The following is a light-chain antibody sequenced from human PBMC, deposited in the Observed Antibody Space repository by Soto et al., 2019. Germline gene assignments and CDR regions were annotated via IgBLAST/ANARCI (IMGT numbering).Light chain of an antibody. CDR2: ASS. J-gene: IGKJ1*01. CDR1: QGICSY. V-gene: IGKV1-9*01. CDR3: QQVNAYPWT. Sequence: DIPVTQYPSVLSASVGDSVTITCRASQGICSYLAWYQQKTGKAPQLLIDASSTLQSGVQSRFSGSGAGTEFTLTISSLQPEDFASYYCQQVNAYPWTFGQGKKVYIE.